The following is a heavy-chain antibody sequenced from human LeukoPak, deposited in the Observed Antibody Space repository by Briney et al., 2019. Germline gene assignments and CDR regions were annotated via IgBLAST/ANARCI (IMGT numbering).Heavy chain of an antibody. V-gene: IGHV3-11*01. D-gene: IGHD6-13*01. CDR1: GFSFKDYY. CDR3: ARGPRILAAGSYYFDY. J-gene: IGHJ4*02. CDR2: INVNGGAM. Sequence: KTGGSLRLSCAASGFSFKDYYFSWIRQAPGKGLEWVSFINVNGGAMYYADLVKGRFTISRDNAKSSLYLEMNSLRVEDTAVYYCARGPRILAAGSYYFDYWGQGSLVTDSS.